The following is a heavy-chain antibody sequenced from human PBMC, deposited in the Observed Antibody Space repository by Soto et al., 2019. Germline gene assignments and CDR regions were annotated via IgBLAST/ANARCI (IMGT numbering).Heavy chain of an antibody. D-gene: IGHD6-13*01. V-gene: IGHV1-69*01. CDR2: IIPIFGTA. J-gene: IGHJ6*02. CDR1: GGTFSSYA. Sequence: QVQLVQSGTEVKKPGSSVKVSCKASGGTFSSYAISWVRQAPGQGLEWMGGIIPIFGTANYAQKFQGRVTITADESTSTAYMELSSLRSEDTAVYYCARKAAAGIGGYYYYYGMDIWGQGTTVTVSS. CDR3: ARKAAAGIGGYYYYYGMDI.